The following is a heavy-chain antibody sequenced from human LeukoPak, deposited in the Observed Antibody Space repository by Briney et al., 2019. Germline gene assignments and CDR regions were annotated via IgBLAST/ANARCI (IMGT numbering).Heavy chain of an antibody. D-gene: IGHD5-24*01. CDR1: GLTFSSYA. J-gene: IGHJ4*02. Sequence: GGSLRLSCEASGLTFSSYAVSWVRQAPGKGLEWVSTISGSGGRSYSEDPVKGRFTISRDNSRNTLYLQMNSLRVEDTAIYYCAKGGPQFFDYWGQGTLVTVSS. CDR2: ISGSGGRS. V-gene: IGHV3-23*01. CDR3: AKGGPQFFDY.